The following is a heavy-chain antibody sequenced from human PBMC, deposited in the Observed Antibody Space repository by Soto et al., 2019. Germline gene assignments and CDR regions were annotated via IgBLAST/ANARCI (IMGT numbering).Heavy chain of an antibody. CDR2: ISGSGGST. Sequence: GGSLRLSCAASGCTFSSYAMSWVRQAPGKGLEWVSAISGSGGSTYYADSVKGRFTISRDNSKNTLYLQMNSLRAEDTAVYYCAKDDTMAYAFDIWGQGTMVTVSS. J-gene: IGHJ3*02. CDR1: GCTFSSYA. V-gene: IGHV3-23*01. CDR3: AKDDTMAYAFDI. D-gene: IGHD3-10*01.